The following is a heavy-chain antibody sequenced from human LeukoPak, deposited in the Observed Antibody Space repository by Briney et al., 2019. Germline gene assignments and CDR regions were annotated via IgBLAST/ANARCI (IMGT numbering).Heavy chain of an antibody. J-gene: IGHJ4*02. CDR3: ARPSNYYDSSNFDN. D-gene: IGHD3-22*01. CDR2: ISYDGSNK. CDR1: GFTFSSYA. V-gene: IGHV3-30*14. Sequence: GGSLRLSCAASGFTFSSYAMHWVRQAPGKGLEWVAVISYDGSNKYYADSVKGRFTISRDNSKNTLYLQMNSLRGDDTAVYYCARPSNYYDSSNFDNWGQGTLVTVSS.